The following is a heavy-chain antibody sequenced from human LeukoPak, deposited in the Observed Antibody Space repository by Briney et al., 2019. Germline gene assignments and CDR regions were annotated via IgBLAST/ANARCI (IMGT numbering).Heavy chain of an antibody. Sequence: GGSLRLSCADSGFTFSDYYMSWIRQAPGKGLEWVSYISSSGSTIYYADSVKGRFAISRDNAKNSLYLQMNSLRAEDTAVYYCARVGSSWYYYYMDVWGKGTTVTVSS. V-gene: IGHV3-11*04. CDR1: GFTFSDYY. J-gene: IGHJ6*03. CDR3: ARVGSSWYYYYMDV. D-gene: IGHD6-13*01. CDR2: ISSSGSTI.